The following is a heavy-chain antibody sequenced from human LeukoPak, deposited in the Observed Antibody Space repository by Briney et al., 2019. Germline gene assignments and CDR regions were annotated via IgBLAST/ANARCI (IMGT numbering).Heavy chain of an antibody. V-gene: IGHV3-23*01. Sequence: GGSLRLSCAASGFTFTSYAMSWVRQAPGKGLEWVSTISDSDASTFYADSVKGRFTISRDSSKHTVFLQMNSLRAEDTAIYFCAMGTYFDYWGQGTLVTVS. CDR2: ISDSDAST. CDR1: GFTFTSYA. J-gene: IGHJ4*02. CDR3: AMGTYFDY. D-gene: IGHD7-27*01.